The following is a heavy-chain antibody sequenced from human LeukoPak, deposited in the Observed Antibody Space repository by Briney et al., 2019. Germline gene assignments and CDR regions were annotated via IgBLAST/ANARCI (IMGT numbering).Heavy chain of an antibody. V-gene: IGHV4-34*01. CDR3: ARDLSGYDYYYGMDV. CDR1: GGSFSGYY. D-gene: IGHD1-26*01. CDR2: INHSGST. J-gene: IGHJ6*02. Sequence: SETLSLTCAVYGGSFSGYYWSWIRQPPGKGLEWIGEINHSGSTNYNPSLKSRVTISVDTSKNQYSLKLSSVTAADTAVYYCARDLSGYDYYYGMDVWGQGTTVTVSS.